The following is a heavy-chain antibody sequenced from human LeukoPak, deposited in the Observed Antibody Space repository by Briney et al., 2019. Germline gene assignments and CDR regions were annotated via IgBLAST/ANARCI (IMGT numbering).Heavy chain of an antibody. D-gene: IGHD2-21*02. Sequence: GGSLRLSCAASGFTFSSYEMNWVRQAPGKGLEWVSYISSSGSTIYYADSVKGRFTISRDNAKNSLYLQMNSLRAEDTAVYYCARVANIVVVTARLDYWGQGTLVTVSS. J-gene: IGHJ4*02. CDR1: GFTFSSYE. CDR3: ARVANIVVVTARLDY. CDR2: ISSSGSTI. V-gene: IGHV3-48*03.